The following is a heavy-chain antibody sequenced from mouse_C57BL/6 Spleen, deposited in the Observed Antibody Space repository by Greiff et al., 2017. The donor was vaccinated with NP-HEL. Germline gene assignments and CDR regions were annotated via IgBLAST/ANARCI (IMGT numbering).Heavy chain of an antibody. J-gene: IGHJ2*01. D-gene: IGHD2-1*01. CDR2: IYPGDGDT. CDR1: GYAFSSSW. CDR3: ARKGYGNYNYFDY. V-gene: IGHV1-82*01. Sequence: VQLQQSGPELVKPGASVKISCKASGYAFSSSWMNWVQQRPGKGLEWIGRIYPGDGDTNYNGKFKGKATLTADKSSSTAYMQLSSLTAEDSAVYFCARKGYGNYNYFDYWGQGTTLTVSS.